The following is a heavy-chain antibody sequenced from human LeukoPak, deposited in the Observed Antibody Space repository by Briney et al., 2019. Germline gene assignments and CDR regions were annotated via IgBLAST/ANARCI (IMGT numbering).Heavy chain of an antibody. CDR2: IKQDGSET. D-gene: IGHD5-12*01. CDR3: ASDRGWLQFDY. V-gene: IGHV3-7*01. J-gene: IGHJ4*02. CDR1: GFTFSGYW. Sequence: PGGSLRLSCAASGFTFSGYWMNWVRQAPGKGLEWVANIKQDGSETYYLDSVKGRFTISRDNAKRSLYLQMNSLTAEDTAVYYCASDRGWLQFDYWGQGTLVTVSS.